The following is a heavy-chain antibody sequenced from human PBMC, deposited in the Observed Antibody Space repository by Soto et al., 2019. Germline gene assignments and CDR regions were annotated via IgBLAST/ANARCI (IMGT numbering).Heavy chain of an antibody. V-gene: IGHV4-59*01. Sequence: SETLSLTCTVSGGSISSYYWSWIRQPPGKGLEWIGYIYYSGSTNYNPSLKSRVTISVDTSKNQFSLKLSSVTAADTAVYYCARENFIVPYYYYGMDVWGQGTTVTVS. CDR3: ARENFIVPYYYYGMDV. CDR2: IYYSGST. CDR1: GGSISSYY. J-gene: IGHJ6*02. D-gene: IGHD2-8*01.